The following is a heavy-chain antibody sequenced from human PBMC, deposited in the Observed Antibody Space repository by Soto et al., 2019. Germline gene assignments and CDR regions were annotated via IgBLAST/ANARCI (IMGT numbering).Heavy chain of an antibody. CDR1: GFTFSSYS. CDR2: ISSSSSYI. Sequence: PGGSLRLSCAASGFTFSSYSMNWVRQAPGKGLEWVSSISSSSSYIYYADSVKGRFTISRDNAKNSLYLQMNSLRAEDTAVYYCARDGSKGGAARPYYYYGMDVWGQGTTVTVSS. D-gene: IGHD6-6*01. V-gene: IGHV3-21*01. CDR3: ARDGSKGGAARPYYYYGMDV. J-gene: IGHJ6*02.